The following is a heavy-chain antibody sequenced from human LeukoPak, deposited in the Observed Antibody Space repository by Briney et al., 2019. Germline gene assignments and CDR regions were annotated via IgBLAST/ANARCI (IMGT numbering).Heavy chain of an antibody. D-gene: IGHD2-2*01. CDR2: ISSTSSYT. Sequence: GGSLRLSCAASGFTFSDYYMTWIRQAPGKGLEWVSYISSTSSYTNYADSVKGRFTISRDNAKNSLYLQMNSLRAEDTAVYFCARTERGYCNSFRCSVDYWGQGTLVTVSS. CDR3: ARTERGYCNSFRCSVDY. V-gene: IGHV3-11*06. J-gene: IGHJ4*02. CDR1: GFTFSDYY.